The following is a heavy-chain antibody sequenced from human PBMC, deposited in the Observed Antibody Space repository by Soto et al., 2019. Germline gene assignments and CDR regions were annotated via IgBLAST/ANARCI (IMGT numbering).Heavy chain of an antibody. Sequence: SETLSLTCAVHGGSFSGYYWSWIRQPPGKGLEWIGEINHSGSTNYNPSLKSRVTISVDTSKNQFSLKLSSVTAADTAVYYCARSVGYCSGGSCYHRIDYWGQGTLVTVSS. CDR3: ARSVGYCSGGSCYHRIDY. J-gene: IGHJ4*02. CDR2: INHSGST. CDR1: GGSFSGYY. V-gene: IGHV4-34*01. D-gene: IGHD2-15*01.